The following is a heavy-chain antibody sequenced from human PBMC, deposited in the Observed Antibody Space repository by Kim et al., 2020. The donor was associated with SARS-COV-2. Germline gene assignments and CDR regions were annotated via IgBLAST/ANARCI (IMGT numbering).Heavy chain of an antibody. CDR3: ARDPTTVTTHNYYGMDV. CDR2: INPNSGGT. CDR1: GYTFTGYY. V-gene: IGHV1-2*02. D-gene: IGHD4-17*01. Sequence: ASVKVSCKASGYTFTGYYMHWVRQAPGQGLEWTGWINPNSGGTNYAQKFQGRVTMTRDTSISTAYMDLSRLRSDDTAVYYCARDPTTVTTHNYYGMDVWGQGTTVTVSS. J-gene: IGHJ6*02.